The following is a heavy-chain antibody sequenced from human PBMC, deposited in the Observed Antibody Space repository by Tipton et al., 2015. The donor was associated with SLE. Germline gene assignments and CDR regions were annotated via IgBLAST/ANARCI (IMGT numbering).Heavy chain of an antibody. D-gene: IGHD6-13*01. CDR2: IYYSGST. V-gene: IGHV4-39*07. Sequence: TLSLTCTVSGGSISSYYWGWIRQPPGKGLEWIGSIYYSGSTYYNPSLKSRVTISIDTSKNQFSLRLSSVTAADTAVYYCARDISSWFDAFDIWGQGTMVTVSS. CDR1: GGSISSYY. J-gene: IGHJ3*02. CDR3: ARDISSWFDAFDI.